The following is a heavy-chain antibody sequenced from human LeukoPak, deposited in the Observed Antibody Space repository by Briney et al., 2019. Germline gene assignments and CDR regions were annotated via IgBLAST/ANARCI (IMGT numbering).Heavy chain of an antibody. CDR2: IYYSGST. J-gene: IGHJ4*02. CDR3: ARVYSSGWPDYFDY. D-gene: IGHD6-19*01. CDR1: GGSISSYY. V-gene: IGHV4-59*01. Sequence: SETLSLTCTVSGGSISSYYWSWIRQPPGKGLEWIGYIYYSGSTNYNPSLKSRVTISVDTSKNQFSLKLSSVTAADTAVYYCARVYSSGWPDYFDYWGREPWSPSPQ.